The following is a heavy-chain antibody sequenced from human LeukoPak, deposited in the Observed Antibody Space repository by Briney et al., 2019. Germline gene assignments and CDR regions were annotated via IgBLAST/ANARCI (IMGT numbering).Heavy chain of an antibody. CDR1: GFTFSSYG. Sequence: PGRSLRLSCAASGFTFSSYGMHWVRQAPGKGLEWVAVISYDGSNKYYADSVKGRFTISRDNSKNTLYLQMNSLRAEDTAVYYCAKSHPAYDFWSGPFDYWGQGTLATVSS. J-gene: IGHJ4*02. D-gene: IGHD3-3*01. V-gene: IGHV3-30*18. CDR2: ISYDGSNK. CDR3: AKSHPAYDFWSGPFDY.